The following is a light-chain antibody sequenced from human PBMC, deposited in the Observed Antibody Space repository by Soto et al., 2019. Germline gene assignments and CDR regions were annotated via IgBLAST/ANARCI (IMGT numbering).Light chain of an antibody. V-gene: IGKV3-11*01. J-gene: IGKJ1*01. CDR3: QQRSNWPPWT. Sequence: EVVLTQSPATVSLSPGERATLSCRASQSVFNYLAWYQQKPGQAPRLLLYDASNRATGIPDRFSGSGSGADFTLTISSLEPEDSAVYYCQQRSNWPPWTFGQGTKVDIK. CDR1: QSVFNY. CDR2: DAS.